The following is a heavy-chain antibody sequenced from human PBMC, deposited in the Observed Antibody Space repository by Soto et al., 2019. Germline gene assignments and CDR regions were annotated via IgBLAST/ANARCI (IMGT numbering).Heavy chain of an antibody. V-gene: IGHV4-34*01. CDR2: INHSGST. Sequence: PSETLSLTCAVYGGSFSGYYWSWIRQPPGKGLEWIGEINHSGSTNYNPSLKSRVTISVYTSKNQFSLKLSSVTAADTAVYYCARLARLGYCSSTSCYLRQYSYMDVWGKGTTVTVSS. CDR3: ARLARLGYCSSTSCYLRQYSYMDV. D-gene: IGHD2-2*01. J-gene: IGHJ6*03. CDR1: GGSFSGYY.